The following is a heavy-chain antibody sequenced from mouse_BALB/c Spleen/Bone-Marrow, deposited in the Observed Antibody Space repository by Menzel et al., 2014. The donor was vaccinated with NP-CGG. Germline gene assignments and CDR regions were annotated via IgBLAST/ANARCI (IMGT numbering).Heavy chain of an antibody. CDR3: ASYDYGYYFDY. CDR2: IDPANGNT. Sequence: VQLQQPGAELVKPGASVKLSCTASGFNIKDTYMHWVKQRPDRGLDGIGRIDPANGNTKYDPKFQGKATITADTSSNTAYLQLSSLTSEDTAVYYCASYDYGYYFDYWGQGTTLTVSS. V-gene: IGHV14-3*02. D-gene: IGHD2-4*01. J-gene: IGHJ2*01. CDR1: GFNIKDTY.